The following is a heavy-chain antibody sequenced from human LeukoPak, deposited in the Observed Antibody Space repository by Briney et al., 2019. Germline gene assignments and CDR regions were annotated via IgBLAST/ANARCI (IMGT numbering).Heavy chain of an antibody. CDR2: IYPGEST. D-gene: IGHD2-8*02. CDR1: DGSIRTYY. CDR3: ARYTGPNYYSYYMDV. J-gene: IGHJ6*03. V-gene: IGHV4-4*09. Sequence: SETLSLTCTVSDGSIRTYYWSWVRQPPGKGLEWIGHIYPGESTTYNPSLESRVSISVDTSRNQFSLKLFSVTAADAAVYYCARYTGPNYYSYYMDVWGKGTMVTVSS.